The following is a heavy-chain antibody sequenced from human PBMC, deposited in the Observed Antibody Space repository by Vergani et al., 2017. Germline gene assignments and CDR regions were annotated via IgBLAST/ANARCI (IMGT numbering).Heavy chain of an antibody. D-gene: IGHD2-15*01. CDR2: IIPIFGTA. Sequence: QVQLVQSGAEVKKPGSSVKVSCKASGGTFSSYAISWVRQAPGQGLEWMGGIIPIFGTANYAQKFQGRGTITADESTSTAYMELSSLRSEDTAVYYCARGVVAATGSEFDYWGQGTLVTVSS. CDR1: GGTFSSYA. V-gene: IGHV1-69*01. J-gene: IGHJ4*02. CDR3: ARGVVAATGSEFDY.